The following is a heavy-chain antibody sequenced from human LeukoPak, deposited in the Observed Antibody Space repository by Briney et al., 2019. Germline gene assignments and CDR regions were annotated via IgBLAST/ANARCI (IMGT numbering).Heavy chain of an antibody. CDR3: AKGSYAGSEVEMATSLDY. CDR2: ISWNSGGI. J-gene: IGHJ4*02. CDR1: GFIFDDYA. D-gene: IGHD5-24*01. V-gene: IGHV3-9*01. Sequence: GGSLRLSCAACGFIFDDYAMHWGRHAPGKGVEWVSGISWNSGGIVYADSVKGRFTISRDNAKNSVDRQMNSLRAEDTALYSCAKGSYAGSEVEMATSLDYWGQGILVTVSS.